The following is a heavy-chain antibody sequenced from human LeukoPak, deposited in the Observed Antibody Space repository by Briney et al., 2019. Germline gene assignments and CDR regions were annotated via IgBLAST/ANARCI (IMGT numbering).Heavy chain of an antibody. CDR3: ASNPQYSRTGNYYDSSGPMS. CDR2: INPSGGST. J-gene: IGHJ5*02. CDR1: GYTFTSYY. V-gene: IGHV1-46*01. D-gene: IGHD3-22*01. Sequence: ASVKVSCTASGYTFTSYYMHWVRQAPGQGLEWMGIINPSGGSTSYAQKFQGRVTMTRDTSTSTVYMELSSLRSEDTAVYNCASNPQYSRTGNYYDSSGPMSWGQGTLVTVSS.